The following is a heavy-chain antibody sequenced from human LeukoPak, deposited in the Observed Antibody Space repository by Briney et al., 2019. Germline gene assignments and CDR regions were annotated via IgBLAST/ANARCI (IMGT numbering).Heavy chain of an antibody. CDR3: ARDYSYSRGWNYFDY. D-gene: IGHD6-19*01. V-gene: IGHV3-33*01. J-gene: IGHJ4*02. CDR2: IWYDGSNK. CDR1: GFTFSSYG. Sequence: GGSLRLSCAASGFTFSSYGMHWVRQAPGKGLEWVAVIWYDGSNKYYADSVKGRFTISRDNSKNTLYLQMNSLRAEDTAVYYCARDYSYSRGWNYFDYWGQGTLVTVSS.